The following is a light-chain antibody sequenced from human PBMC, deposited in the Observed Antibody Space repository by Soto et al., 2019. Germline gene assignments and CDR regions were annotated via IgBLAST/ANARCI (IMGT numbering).Light chain of an antibody. J-gene: IGKJ5*01. Sequence: EIVMTQSPATLSVSPGERATRSCMASQSVSSNLAWYQQKPGQAPRLLIYDASNRATGIPARFSGSGSGTDFTLTISRLEPEDFAVYYCQQYGSSPPITFGQGTRLEI. V-gene: IGKV3-20*01. CDR3: QQYGSSPPIT. CDR2: DAS. CDR1: QSVSSN.